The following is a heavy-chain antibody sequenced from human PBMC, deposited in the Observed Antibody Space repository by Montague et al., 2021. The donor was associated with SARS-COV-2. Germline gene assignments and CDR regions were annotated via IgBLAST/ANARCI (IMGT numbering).Heavy chain of an antibody. CDR3: ARATEWRGYYYYYYVDV. J-gene: IGHJ6*03. V-gene: IGHV6-1*01. CDR1: GDSVSSNSAA. D-gene: IGHD1-14*01. CDR2: TYYRSRWFN. Sequence: CAISGDSVSSNSAAWNWIRQSPSRGPEWLGRTYYRSRWFNDYAVSIRSRITINPDTSKNQFSLQLNSVTPEDTAVYYCARATEWRGYYYYYYVDVWGKGTTVTVSS.